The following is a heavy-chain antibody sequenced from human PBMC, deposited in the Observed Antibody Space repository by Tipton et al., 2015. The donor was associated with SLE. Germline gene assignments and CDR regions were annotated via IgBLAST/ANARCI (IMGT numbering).Heavy chain of an antibody. CDR1: GGSISSYY. Sequence: TLSLTCTVSGGSISSYYWSWIRQPAGKGLEWIGYIFYAGSTNYNPSLRSRVTISVDTSKNQFSLKLSSVTAADTAVYYCTRDRGGTGWPEYYFDYWGQGALVTVSS. CDR3: TRDRGGTGWPEYYFDY. V-gene: IGHV4-59*01. CDR2: IFYAGST. D-gene: IGHD6-19*01. J-gene: IGHJ4*02.